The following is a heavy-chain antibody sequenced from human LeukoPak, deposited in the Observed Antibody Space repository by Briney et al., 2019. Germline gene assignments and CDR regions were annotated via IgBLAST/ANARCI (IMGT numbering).Heavy chain of an antibody. CDR1: GYTFITYD. CDR2: MNPNSGNT. Sequence: ASVTVSFKASGYTFITYDSNWVRQATGQGLEGMGWMNPNSGNTGYAQKFQGRVTITRNTSISTAYMDLSSLRSEGTAVSFCARGNKVVSDGFDMWGQGTVVTVSS. V-gene: IGHV1-8*03. J-gene: IGHJ3*02. D-gene: IGHD2-15*01. CDR3: ARGNKVVSDGFDM.